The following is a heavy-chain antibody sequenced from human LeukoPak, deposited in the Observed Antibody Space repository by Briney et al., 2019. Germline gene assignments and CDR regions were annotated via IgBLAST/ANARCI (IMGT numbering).Heavy chain of an antibody. D-gene: IGHD6-19*01. CDR3: AKWDRSIAVPGYRGVDWFDS. CDR1: GGSISSYY. J-gene: IGHJ5*01. V-gene: IGHV4-39*01. Sequence: SETLSLTCTVSGGSISSYYWGWIRKPPGKGLEWIGSISYSGRTYYNPSLKSRVTVSVDTSKNQFSLRLSSVTAADTALYYCAKWDRSIAVPGYRGVDWFDSRGQGTLVTVSS. CDR2: ISYSGRT.